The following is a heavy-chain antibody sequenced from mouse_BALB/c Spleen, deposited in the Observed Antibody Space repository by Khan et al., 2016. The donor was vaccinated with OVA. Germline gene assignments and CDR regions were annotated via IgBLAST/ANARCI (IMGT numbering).Heavy chain of an antibody. CDR2: ISSGGDNT. J-gene: IGHJ3*01. CDR3: ARSNYGTFAY. D-gene: IGHD2-1*01. V-gene: IGHV5-9*03. CDR1: GFTFSTYT. Sequence: EVELVESGGGLVKPGGSLKLSCAASGFTFSTYTISWVRQTPERRLEWVATISSGGDNTFYPDSLRGRFTISRENAKNNLYLHMSSLRSEDTTLYYCARSNYGTFAYWGQGTLVTVSA.